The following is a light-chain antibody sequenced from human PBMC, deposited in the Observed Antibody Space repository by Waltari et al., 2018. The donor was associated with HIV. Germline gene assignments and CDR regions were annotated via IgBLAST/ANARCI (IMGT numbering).Light chain of an antibody. CDR1: QSVTSSY. V-gene: IGKV3-20*01. CDR2: GAS. Sequence: DIVLTQSPGTLSLSPGERATLSCRASQSVTSSYLAWYQQKPGQAPRLLIYGASSRATGIPDRFSGSGSGTDFTLTLSRLEPEDFAVYYCQQYGSSLLTFGGGTKVEIK. CDR3: QQYGSSLLT. J-gene: IGKJ4*01.